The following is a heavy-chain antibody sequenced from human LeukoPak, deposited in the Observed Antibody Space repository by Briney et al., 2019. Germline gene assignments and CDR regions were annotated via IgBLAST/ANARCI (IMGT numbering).Heavy chain of an antibody. J-gene: IGHJ4*02. CDR3: AKDLKCYYYDSSGYYDY. V-gene: IGHV3-23*01. CDR2: ISGSGGST. Sequence: PGGSLRLSCAASGFTFSSYAMSWVRQAPGKGLEWVSAISGSGGSTYYADSVKGRFTISRDNSKNTLYLQMNSLRAEDTAVYYCAKDLKCYYYDSSGYYDYWGQGTLVTVSS. CDR1: GFTFSSYA. D-gene: IGHD3-22*01.